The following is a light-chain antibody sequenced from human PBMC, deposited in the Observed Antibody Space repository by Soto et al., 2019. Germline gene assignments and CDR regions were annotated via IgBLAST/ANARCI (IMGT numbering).Light chain of an antibody. CDR2: KVS. J-gene: IGKJ5*01. CDR3: MQGKHWPPVT. CDR1: QSLVHSDGITY. V-gene: IGKV2-30*02. Sequence: DVVVTQSPLSLPVTLGQSASISCRSTQSLVHSDGITYLSWFQQRPGQSPRRLIYKVSNRDSGGPDRFSGSGSGTDFTLKISRVEAEDVGVYYCMQGKHWPPVTFGQGTRLEIK.